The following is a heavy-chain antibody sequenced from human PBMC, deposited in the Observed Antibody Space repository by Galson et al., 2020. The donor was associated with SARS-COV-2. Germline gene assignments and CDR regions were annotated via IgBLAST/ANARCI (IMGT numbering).Heavy chain of an antibody. J-gene: IGHJ4*02. Sequence: SETLSLTCAVSNFAISSGDYWGWIRQAPGMGLEWIGSIHHSGSTYYKSSLNSRVTISVDTSKNHFSLRLTSVTAADTAVYYCASGKRETRLQLYYFDFWGQGTLVTVSS. CDR3: ASGKRETRLQLYYFDF. CDR1: NFAISSGDY. V-gene: IGHV4-38-2*01. CDR2: IHHSGST. D-gene: IGHD5-12*01.